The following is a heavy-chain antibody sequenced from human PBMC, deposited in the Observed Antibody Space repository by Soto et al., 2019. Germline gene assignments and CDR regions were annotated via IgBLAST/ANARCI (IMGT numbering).Heavy chain of an antibody. J-gene: IGHJ4*02. D-gene: IGHD3-3*01. Sequence: ASVKVSCKASGYTFTSYYMHWVRQAPGQGLEWMGIINPSGGSTSYAQKFQGRVTMTRDTSTSTVYMELSSLRSEDTAVYYCARDLLVFWSGYCLPGYWGQGTLVTVSS. CDR1: GYTFTSYY. CDR3: ARDLLVFWSGYCLPGY. CDR2: INPSGGST. V-gene: IGHV1-46*01.